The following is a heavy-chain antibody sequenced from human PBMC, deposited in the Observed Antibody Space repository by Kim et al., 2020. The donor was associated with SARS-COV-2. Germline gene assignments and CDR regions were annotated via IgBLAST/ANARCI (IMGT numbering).Heavy chain of an antibody. CDR2: ISSSGSTI. Sequence: GGSLRLSCAAYGFTFSDYYMSWIRQAPGKGLEWVSYISSSGSTIYYADSVKGRFTISRDNAKNSLYLQMNSLRAEDTAVYYCARVKWIMGLGAYYFDYWGQGTLVTVSS. V-gene: IGHV3-11*01. J-gene: IGHJ4*02. CDR1: GFTFSDYY. D-gene: IGHD3-16*01. CDR3: ARVKWIMGLGAYYFDY.